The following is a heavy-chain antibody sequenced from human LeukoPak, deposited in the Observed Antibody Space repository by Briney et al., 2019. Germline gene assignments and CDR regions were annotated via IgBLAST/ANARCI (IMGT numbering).Heavy chain of an antibody. CDR2: ITASDYTT. Sequence: GGSLRLSCAASGFIFREYAMTWVRQAPGKGLEWVSSITASDYTTYADSVKGRFTIYRDNSKNTLYLQMDSLRGDDTALYHCARDPNGDYIGAFDNWGQGTMVTVSS. D-gene: IGHD4-17*01. CDR1: GFIFREYA. J-gene: IGHJ3*02. CDR3: ARDPNGDYIGAFDN. V-gene: IGHV3-23*01.